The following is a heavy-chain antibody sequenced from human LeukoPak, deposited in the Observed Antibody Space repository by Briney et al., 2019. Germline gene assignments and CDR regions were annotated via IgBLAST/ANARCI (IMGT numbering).Heavy chain of an antibody. Sequence: SETLSLTCAVYGGSFSGYYWSWIRQPPGKGLEWIGEINHSGSTNYNPSLKSRVTISVDTSKNQFSLKLSSVTAADTAVYYCARGVRDSSGYYLDYWGQGTLVTVSS. CDR3: ARGVRDSSGYYLDY. CDR2: INHSGST. V-gene: IGHV4-34*01. J-gene: IGHJ4*02. CDR1: GGSFSGYY. D-gene: IGHD3-22*01.